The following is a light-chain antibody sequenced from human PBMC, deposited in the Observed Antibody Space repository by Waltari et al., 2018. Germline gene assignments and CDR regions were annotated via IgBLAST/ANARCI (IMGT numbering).Light chain of an antibody. J-gene: IGLJ2*01. CDR3: AAWDYSLNGPNVV. Sequence: QSVLTQPPSASGTPGQRVVISCSGSGSNIGSNPVNWYQQLPGTAPKLLIYTDHQRPLVFLDRFAGSKSGTSASLAISWLQSEDEADYYCAAWDYSLNGPNVVFGGGTKLTVL. V-gene: IGLV1-44*01. CDR1: GSNIGSNP. CDR2: TDH.